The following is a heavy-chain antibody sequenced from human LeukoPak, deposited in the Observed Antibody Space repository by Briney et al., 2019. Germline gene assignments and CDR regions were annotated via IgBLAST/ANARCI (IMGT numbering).Heavy chain of an antibody. D-gene: IGHD4-17*01. CDR3: ARHDTVTSTDC. Sequence: GESLKISCKGSGYSFTSYWIGLVRPMPGKGLEWMGIIYPGNSDARYSPSFQGQVTMSADKSISTVYLQWSSLKASDTATYYCARHDTVTSTDCWGQGTLVTVSS. CDR2: IYPGNSDA. CDR1: GYSFTSYW. J-gene: IGHJ4*02. V-gene: IGHV5-51*01.